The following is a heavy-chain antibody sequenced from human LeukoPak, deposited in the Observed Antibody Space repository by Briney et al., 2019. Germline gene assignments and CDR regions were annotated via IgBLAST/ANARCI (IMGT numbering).Heavy chain of an antibody. V-gene: IGHV3-48*04. J-gene: IGHJ4*02. D-gene: IGHD1-26*01. CDR3: ARGYGIVGATFDY. Sequence: GGSLRLSCAASRCTFGDYSMNWVRQAPGKGLEWVSYISSSGSTIYYADSVKGRFTISRDNAKNSLYLQMNSLRAEDTAVYYCARGYGIVGATFDYWGQGTLVTVSS. CDR1: RCTFGDYS. CDR2: ISSSGSTI.